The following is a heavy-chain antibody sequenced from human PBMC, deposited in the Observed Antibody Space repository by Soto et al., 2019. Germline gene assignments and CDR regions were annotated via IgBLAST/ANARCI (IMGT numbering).Heavy chain of an antibody. J-gene: IGHJ5*02. CDR2: INDYNGHA. Sequence: QVQLVQSGGEVKKPGASVKVSCKACGYTFTSYGISWVRQAPGQGHEWMGWINDYNGHAEYAQNLPGRVTMTRDTSTSTAFMDLRSLLSAEPAVYYCARLYSRSGRYKWGDPWGQGTLVSVSS. CDR3: ARLYSRSGRYKWGDP. CDR1: GYTFTSYG. D-gene: IGHD6-13*01. V-gene: IGHV1-18*01.